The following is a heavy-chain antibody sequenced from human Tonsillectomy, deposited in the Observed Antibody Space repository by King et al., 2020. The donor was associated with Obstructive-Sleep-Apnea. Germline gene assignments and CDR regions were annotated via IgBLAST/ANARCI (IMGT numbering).Heavy chain of an antibody. V-gene: IGHV1-2*02. D-gene: IGHD1-26*01. J-gene: IGHJ4*02. Sequence: QLVQSGAEVKKPGASVKVSCKASGYTFTGYYMHWVRQAPGKGLDWMGWSNPNSGDTKYAQKLQGRVTMTRDTSISTAYMELSRLRSDDTAVYYCATYGLVGGINYFDYWGQGTLVTVSS. CDR1: GYTFTGYY. CDR2: SNPNSGDT. CDR3: ATYGLVGGINYFDY.